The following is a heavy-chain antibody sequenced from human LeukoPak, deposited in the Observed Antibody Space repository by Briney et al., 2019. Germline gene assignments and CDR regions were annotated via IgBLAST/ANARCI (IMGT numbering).Heavy chain of an antibody. D-gene: IGHD1-26*01. V-gene: IGHV4-59*01. CDR3: AREDSGRYRYYFDY. Sequence: SGTLSLTCTVSGGSISSYYWSWIRQPPGKGLEWIGYIYYSGSTNYNPSLKSRVSISVDTSKNQFSLRLSSVTAADTAVYYCAREDSGRYRYYFDYWGQGALVTVSS. CDR2: IYYSGST. CDR1: GGSISSYY. J-gene: IGHJ4*02.